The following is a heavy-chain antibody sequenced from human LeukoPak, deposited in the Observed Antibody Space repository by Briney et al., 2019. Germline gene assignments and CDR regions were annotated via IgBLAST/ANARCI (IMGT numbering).Heavy chain of an antibody. D-gene: IGHD6-13*01. CDR1: GFTFSSYA. Sequence: GGSLRLSCAASGFTFSSYAMSWVRQAPGKGLEWLSYISSVSSAIYYADSVKGRFTISRDNAKNSLYLQMNSLRAEDTAVYYCARDGEIAAAGFDYWGQGTLVTVSS. V-gene: IGHV3-48*01. CDR2: ISSVSSAI. J-gene: IGHJ4*02. CDR3: ARDGEIAAAGFDY.